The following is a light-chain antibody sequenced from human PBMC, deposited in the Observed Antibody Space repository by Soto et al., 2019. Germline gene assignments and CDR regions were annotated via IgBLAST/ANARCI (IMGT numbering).Light chain of an antibody. CDR2: EVS. CDR3: CSYAGSYTYV. V-gene: IGLV2-23*02. CDR1: SSVVGSYNF. Sequence: QSVLTQPASVSGSPGQSITISCTGTSSVVGSYNFVSWYQQHPGKAPKLMIYEVSKRPSGVSNGFSGPKSGNTASLTISGLQAEDEADYYCCSYAGSYTYVFGTGTKVTVL. J-gene: IGLJ1*01.